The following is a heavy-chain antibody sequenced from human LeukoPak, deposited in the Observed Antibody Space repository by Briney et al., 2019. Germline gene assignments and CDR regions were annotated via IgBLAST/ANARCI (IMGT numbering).Heavy chain of an antibody. CDR2: ISAYNGNT. CDR3: AREAVMITFGGVIVGDAFDI. J-gene: IGHJ3*02. CDR1: GYTFTSYG. Sequence: ASVKVSCKASGYTFTSYGISWVRQAPGQELEWMVWISAYNGNTNYAQKLQGRVTMTTDTSTSTAYMELRSLRSDDTAVYYCAREAVMITFGGVIVGDAFDIWGQGTMVTVSS. V-gene: IGHV1-18*01. D-gene: IGHD3-16*02.